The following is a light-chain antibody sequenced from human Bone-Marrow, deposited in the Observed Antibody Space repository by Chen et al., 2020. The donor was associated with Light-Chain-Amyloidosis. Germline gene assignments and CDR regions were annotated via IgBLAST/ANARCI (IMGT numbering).Light chain of an antibody. CDR2: AAS. CDR3: QQSNTFPIT. J-gene: IGKJ5*01. V-gene: IGKV1-12*01. CDR1: QGISSR. Sequence: DIQMRQSPSSVSASIGDRVTITCRASQGISSRLAWYQQKPGKAPKLRIYAASTLHSGVPSRFSGSGSGTDFTLTISSLQPEDFATYYCQQSNTFPITYGQGTRLEIK.